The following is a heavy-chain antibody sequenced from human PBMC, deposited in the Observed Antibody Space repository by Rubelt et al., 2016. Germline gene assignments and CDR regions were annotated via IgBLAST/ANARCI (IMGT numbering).Heavy chain of an antibody. Sequence: QVQLVQSGAEVKKPGSSVKVSCKASGGTFSSYAISWVRQAPGQGLEWMGGIIPIFGTANYAQKFQGRVTITAEKSTSPAYMELSSLRSEDTAVYYCARDLVGVVITTHDAFDIWGQGTMVTVSS. D-gene: IGHD3-22*01. CDR2: IIPIFGTA. J-gene: IGHJ3*02. CDR3: ARDLVGVVITTHDAFDI. CDR1: GGTFSSYA. V-gene: IGHV1-69*06.